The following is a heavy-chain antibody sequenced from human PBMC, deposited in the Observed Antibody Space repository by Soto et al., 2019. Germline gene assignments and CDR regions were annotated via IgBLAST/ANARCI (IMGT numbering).Heavy chain of an antibody. CDR2: INPNSGGT. Sequence: GASVKVSCKASGYTFTGYYMHWVRQAPGQGLEWMGWINPNSGGTNYAQKFQGWVTMTRDTSISTAYMELSRLRSDDTAVYYCARGTGVTGTPPFDYWGQGTLVTVSS. CDR1: GYTFTGYY. J-gene: IGHJ4*02. V-gene: IGHV1-2*04. CDR3: ARGTGVTGTPPFDY. D-gene: IGHD1-20*01.